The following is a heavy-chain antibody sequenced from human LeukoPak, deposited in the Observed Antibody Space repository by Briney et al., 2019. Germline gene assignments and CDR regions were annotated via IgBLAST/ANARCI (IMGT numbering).Heavy chain of an antibody. CDR2: IYYSGST. J-gene: IGHJ4*02. D-gene: IGHD2-15*01. CDR3: ARVGRSAYFDY. CDR1: GGSISSGDYY. V-gene: IGHV4-30-4*08. Sequence: PSQTLSLTCTVSGGSISSGDYYWSWIRQPPGKGLEWTGYIYYSGSTYYNPSLKSRVTISVDTSKNQFSLKLSSVTAADTAVYYCARVGRSAYFDYWGQGTLVTVSS.